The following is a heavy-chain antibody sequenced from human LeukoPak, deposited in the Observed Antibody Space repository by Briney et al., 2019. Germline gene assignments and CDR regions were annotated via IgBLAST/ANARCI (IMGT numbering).Heavy chain of an antibody. CDR3: ARESITMVRGVRSYYGMDV. CDR2: IYYSGST. J-gene: IGHJ6*02. D-gene: IGHD3-10*01. CDR1: GGSISSYY. V-gene: IGHV4-59*01. Sequence: SETLSLTCTVSGGSISSYYWSWIRQPPGKGLEWIGYIYYSGSTNYNPSLKSRVTISVDTSKNQFSLKLSSVAAADTAVYYCARESITMVRGVRSYYGMDVWGQGTTVTVSS.